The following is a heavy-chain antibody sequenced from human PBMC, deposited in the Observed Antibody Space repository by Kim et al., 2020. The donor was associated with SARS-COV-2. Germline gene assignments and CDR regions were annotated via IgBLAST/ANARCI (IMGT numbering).Heavy chain of an antibody. D-gene: IGHD4-17*01. V-gene: IGHV3-30*04. CDR1: GFTFSSYA. CDR2: ISYDGSNK. J-gene: IGHJ3*02. CDR3: ARPTLPGTTVTQDAFDI. Sequence: GGSLRLSCAASGFTFSSYAMHWVRQAPGKGLAWVAVISYDGSNKYYADSVKGRFTISRDNSKNTLYLQMNSLRAEDTAVYYCARPTLPGTTVTQDAFDIWGQGTMVTVSS.